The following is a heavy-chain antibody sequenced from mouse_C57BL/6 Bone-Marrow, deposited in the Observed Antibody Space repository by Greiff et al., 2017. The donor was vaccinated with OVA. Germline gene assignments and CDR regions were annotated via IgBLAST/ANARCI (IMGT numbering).Heavy chain of an antibody. Sequence: VQLQQSGPELVKPGASVKISCKASGYTFTDYYMNWVKQSHGKSLEWIGDINPNNGGTSYNQKFKGKATLTVDKSSSTAYMELRSLTSEDSAVYYCAIYYYGSSYVYYFDYWGQGTTLTVSS. CDR1: GYTFTDYY. D-gene: IGHD1-1*01. V-gene: IGHV1-26*01. CDR2: INPNNGGT. CDR3: AIYYYGSSYVYYFDY. J-gene: IGHJ2*01.